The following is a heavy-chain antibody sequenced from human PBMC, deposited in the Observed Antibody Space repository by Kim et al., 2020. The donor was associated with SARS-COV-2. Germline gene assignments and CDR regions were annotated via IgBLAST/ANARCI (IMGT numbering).Heavy chain of an antibody. CDR1: GFTFNNYA. D-gene: IGHD1-26*01. J-gene: IGHJ4*02. Sequence: GGSLTLSCAASGFTFNNYAMSWVRQAPGKGLEWVSTISGSGAPTYYADSVKGRFTISRDDSKNTLHLQMNSLRAEDTAVYYCAKASSRGAYLTYFDYWGPGTLVTVSS. V-gene: IGHV3-23*01. CDR2: ISGSGAPT. CDR3: AKASSRGAYLTYFDY.